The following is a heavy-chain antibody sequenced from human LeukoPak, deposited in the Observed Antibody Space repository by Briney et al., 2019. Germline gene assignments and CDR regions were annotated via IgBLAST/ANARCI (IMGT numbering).Heavy chain of an antibody. V-gene: IGHV3-33*01. CDR3: ARADCDSSGCHTVSY. CDR1: GFTFSSYG. D-gene: IGHD2-2*02. J-gene: IGHJ4*02. Sequence: GGSLRLSCAASGFTFSSYGMHWVRQAPGKGLEWVAVIWDDGSEKYYADSVKGRFSISRDNSKNTLYLQMNSLRAEDTAVYYCARADCDSSGCHTVSYWGQGTLVTVSS. CDR2: IWDDGSEK.